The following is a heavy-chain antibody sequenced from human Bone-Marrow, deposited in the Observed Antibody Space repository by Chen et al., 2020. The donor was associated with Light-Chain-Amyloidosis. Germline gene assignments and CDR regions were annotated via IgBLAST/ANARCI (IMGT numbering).Heavy chain of an antibody. CDR2: IYPDDSDA. CDR3: ARRRDGYNFDY. CDR1: GDTFPNYW. D-gene: IGHD5-12*01. Sequence: EVQLEQSGPEVKKPGESLKISCKGSGDTFPNYWIGWVRQMPGKGLEWMGVIYPDDSDARYSPSFDGQVTISADKSITTAYLQWRSLKASDTAMYYCARRRDGYNFDYWGQGTLVTVSS. J-gene: IGHJ4*02. V-gene: IGHV5-51*01.